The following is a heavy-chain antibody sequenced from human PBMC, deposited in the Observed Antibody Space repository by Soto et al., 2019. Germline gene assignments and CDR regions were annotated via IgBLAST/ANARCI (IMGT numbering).Heavy chain of an antibody. CDR3: ASNTVRYNGMDV. CDR1: GGTFSNNV. V-gene: IGHV1-69*01. Sequence: QVQLVQSGAEVKKPGSSVKVSCKASGGTFSNNVFSWVRQAPGQGLEWMGGIIVIFGTANYAQKFRGRVTITADESTGTAYMEVSSLSSADSAVYYCASNTVRYNGMDVWGQGTTVTVSS. CDR2: IIVIFGTA. J-gene: IGHJ6*02.